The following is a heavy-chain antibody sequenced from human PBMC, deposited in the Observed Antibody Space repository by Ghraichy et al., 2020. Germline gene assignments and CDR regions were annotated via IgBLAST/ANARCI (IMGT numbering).Heavy chain of an antibody. CDR1: GYTFTGYY. V-gene: IGHV1-2*02. Sequence: ASVKVSCKASGYTFTGYYMHWVRQAPGQGLEWMGWINPNSGGTNYAQKFQGRVTMTRDTSISTAYMELSRLRSDDTAVYYCARVGRGYSGYDSRAFVDYWGQGTLVTVSS. J-gene: IGHJ4*02. CDR2: INPNSGGT. CDR3: ARVGRGYSGYDSRAFVDY. D-gene: IGHD5-12*01.